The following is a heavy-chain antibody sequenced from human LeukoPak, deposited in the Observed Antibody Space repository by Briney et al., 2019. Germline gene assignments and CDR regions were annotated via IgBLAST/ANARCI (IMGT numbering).Heavy chain of an antibody. J-gene: IGHJ4*02. CDR2: IYHNGDT. D-gene: IGHD2-2*02. CDR3: ARHSYTPFDY. V-gene: IGHV4-59*08. Sequence: SETLSLTCSVSGGSISTYYWSWIRQSPGKGLEWIGYIYHNGDTNYNPSFKSRVTISVDTSKNQFSQRLMSVTAADTAIYYCARHSYTPFDYWGQGSLVTVSS. CDR1: GGSISTYY.